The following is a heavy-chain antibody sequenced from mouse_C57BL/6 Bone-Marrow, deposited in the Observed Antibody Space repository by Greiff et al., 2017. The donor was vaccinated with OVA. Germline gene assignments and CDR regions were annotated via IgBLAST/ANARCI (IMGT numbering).Heavy chain of an antibody. V-gene: IGHV2-5*01. CDR2: IWRGGST. D-gene: IGHD6-1*01. CDR1: GFSLTSYG. J-gene: IGHJ4*01. CDR3: AKSPLVHYAMDY. Sequence: VKVVESGPGLVQPSQSLSITCTVSGFSLTSYGVHWVRQSPGKGLEWLGVIWRGGSTDYNAAFMSRLSITKDNSKSQVFFKMNSLQADDTAIYYCAKSPLVHYAMDYWGQGTSVTVSS.